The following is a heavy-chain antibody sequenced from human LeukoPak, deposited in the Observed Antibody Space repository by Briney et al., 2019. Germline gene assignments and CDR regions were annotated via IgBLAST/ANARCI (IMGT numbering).Heavy chain of an antibody. J-gene: IGHJ3*02. CDR1: GYTFTGYY. CDR3: AISTVTTSYDAFDI. D-gene: IGHD4-17*01. CDR2: INPNSGGT. Sequence: GASVKVSCKASGYTFTGYYMHWVRQAPGQGLEWMGWINPNSGGTNYAQKFQGRVTMTRDTSISTAYMELSRLRSDDTAVYYCAISTVTTSYDAFDIWGQGTMVTVSS. V-gene: IGHV1-2*02.